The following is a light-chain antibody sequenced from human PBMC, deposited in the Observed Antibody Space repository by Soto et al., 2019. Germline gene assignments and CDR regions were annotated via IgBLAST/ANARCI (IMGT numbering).Light chain of an antibody. Sequence: EIVMTQSPATLSVSPGERATLSCRASQSVSSSLAWYQQKPGQAPRLLIYGASTRATGSPARFSGNGSGTEFTLSLSSLQTEDFAVYYCQQYNNWARTFGQGTKVEIK. CDR2: GAS. V-gene: IGKV3-15*01. CDR3: QQYNNWART. J-gene: IGKJ1*01. CDR1: QSVSSS.